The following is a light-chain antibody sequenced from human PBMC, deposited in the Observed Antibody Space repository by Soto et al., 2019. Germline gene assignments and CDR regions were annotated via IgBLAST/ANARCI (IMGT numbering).Light chain of an antibody. J-gene: IGKJ1*01. CDR2: GAS. CDR1: QSVSSTY. CDR3: QQYGSSPRT. Sequence: EIVLTQSPGTLSLSPGERATLSCRASQSVSSTYLAWYQQKPGQAPRLLIYGASSRATGIPDRFSGSGSGKDFTLTISRLEPEDFAVYYCQQYGSSPRTFGQGTKVGIK. V-gene: IGKV3-20*01.